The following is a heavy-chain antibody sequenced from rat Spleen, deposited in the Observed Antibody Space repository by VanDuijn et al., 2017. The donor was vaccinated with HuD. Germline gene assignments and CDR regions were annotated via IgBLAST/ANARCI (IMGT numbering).Heavy chain of an antibody. D-gene: IGHD1-12*01. J-gene: IGHJ3*01. CDR3: ARPRDHYFDVYWFAY. CDR1: GFTFSNYY. CDR2: ISTGGGNT. V-gene: IGHV5-25*01. Sequence: EVQLVESGGGLVQPGRSMRLSCTALGFTFSNYYMAWVRQAPTEGLEWVASISTGGGNTYYRDSVKGRFTISRDNAKNTLYLQMDSLRSEDTATYYCARPRDHYFDVYWFAYWGQGTLVTVSS.